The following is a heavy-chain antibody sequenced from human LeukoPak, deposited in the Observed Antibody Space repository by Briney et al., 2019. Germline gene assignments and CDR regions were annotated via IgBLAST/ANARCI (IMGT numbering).Heavy chain of an antibody. CDR1: GFIFYNYV. D-gene: IGHD6-19*01. J-gene: IGHJ4*02. CDR2: ISYNETNK. CDR3: ARVGGSGWYGYIDY. Sequence: PGGSLRLSCTASGFIFYNYVMHWVRRAPGTGLEWVALISYNETNKYYPASVKGRFTNSRDSSKNTVYLQMGTLRADDTAVYYCARVGGSGWYGYIDYWGQGTLVRVSS. V-gene: IGHV3-30*04.